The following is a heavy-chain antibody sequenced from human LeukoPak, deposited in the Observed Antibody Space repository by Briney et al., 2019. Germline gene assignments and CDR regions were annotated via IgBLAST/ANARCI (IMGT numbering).Heavy chain of an antibody. D-gene: IGHD4-17*01. J-gene: IGHJ5*02. CDR2: IYYSGST. CDR3: ARVQNGDYDSGWFDP. CDR1: GGSISSSSYY. Sequence: SETLSLTCNVSGGSISSSSYYWGWIRQPPGKGLEWIGSIYYSGSTYYNPSLKSRVTISVDTSKNQFSLKLSSVTAADTAVYYCARVQNGDYDSGWFDPWGQGTLVTVSS. V-gene: IGHV4-39*01.